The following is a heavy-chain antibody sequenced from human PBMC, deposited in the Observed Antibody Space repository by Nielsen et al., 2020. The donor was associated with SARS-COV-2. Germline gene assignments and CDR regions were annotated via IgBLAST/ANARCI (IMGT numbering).Heavy chain of an antibody. J-gene: IGHJ6*02. CDR1: GGSVSSNSAA. D-gene: IGHD6-19*01. CDR3: ARESGIAVAGTYYGMDV. V-gene: IGHV6-1*01. Sequence: SETLSLTCAISGGSVSSNSAAWNWIRQSPSSGLEWLGRTYYRSKWYNDYAVSVKSRITINPDTSKNQFSLQLNSVTPEDTAVYYCARESGIAVAGTYYGMDVWGQGTTVTVSS. CDR2: TYYRSKWYN.